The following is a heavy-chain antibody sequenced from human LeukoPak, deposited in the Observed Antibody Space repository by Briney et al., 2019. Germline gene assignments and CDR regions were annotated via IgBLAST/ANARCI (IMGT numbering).Heavy chain of an antibody. Sequence: PGGSLRLSCAASGFTFSSYWMSWVRQAPGKGLEWVANIKQDGSAKYYVDSVKGRFTISRDNAKNSLYLQMNSLRAEDTAVYYCARVSGSGRYRDWGQGTLVTVSS. D-gene: IGHD6-19*01. J-gene: IGHJ4*02. V-gene: IGHV3-7*01. CDR3: ARVSGSGRYRD. CDR2: IKQDGSAK. CDR1: GFTFSSYW.